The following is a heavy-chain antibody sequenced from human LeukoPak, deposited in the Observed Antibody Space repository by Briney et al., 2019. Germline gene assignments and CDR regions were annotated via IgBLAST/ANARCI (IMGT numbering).Heavy chain of an antibody. CDR3: ARGSSTRVYYYYYMDV. D-gene: IGHD6-6*01. V-gene: IGHV1-2*02. CDR2: TNPYSGGT. J-gene: IGHJ6*03. Sequence: ASVKVSCKASRYTFTGYYMHWVRQAPGQGLEWMGGTNPYSGGTNYDQKFQGRVTMTRDTSISTAYMEVSRVSSDDTAMYYCARGSSTRVYYYYYMDVWGKGTTVTVSS. CDR1: RYTFTGYY.